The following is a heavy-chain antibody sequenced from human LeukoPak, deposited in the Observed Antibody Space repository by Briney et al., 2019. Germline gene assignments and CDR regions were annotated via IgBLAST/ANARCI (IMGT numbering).Heavy chain of an antibody. CDR2: ICPADSET. CDR1: GYSFTSYC. D-gene: IGHD6-19*01. J-gene: IGHJ6*02. V-gene: IGHV5-51*01. CDR3: ARLRGSGNYYYYYGMDV. Sequence: GESLKISCKGSGYSFTSYCIAWVRQMPGTGLEWMGIICPADSETTYGPSFQGQVTISADKSISTAYLQWNSLKASDTAMYYCARLRGSGNYYYYYGMDVWGQGTTVTVSS.